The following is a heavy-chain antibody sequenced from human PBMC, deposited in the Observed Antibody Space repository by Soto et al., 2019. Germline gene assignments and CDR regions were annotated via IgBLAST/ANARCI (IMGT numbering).Heavy chain of an antibody. Sequence: SETLSLTCTVSGGSISSGDYYWSWIRQPPGKGLEWIGYIYYSGSTYYNPSLKSRVTISVDTSKNQFSLKLSSVTAADTAVYYCARHEVGHPHDYWGQGTLVTVSS. J-gene: IGHJ4*02. CDR2: IYYSGST. CDR3: ARHEVGHPHDY. V-gene: IGHV4-30-4*01. D-gene: IGHD1-26*01. CDR1: GGSISSGDYY.